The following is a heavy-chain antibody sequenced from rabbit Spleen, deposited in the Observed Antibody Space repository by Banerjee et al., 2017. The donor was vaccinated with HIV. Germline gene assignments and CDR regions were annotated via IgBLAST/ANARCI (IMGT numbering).Heavy chain of an antibody. Sequence: QSLEESGGDLVKPGASLTLTCTASGFSFSSNYYMCWVRQAPGKGLEWIACIYAGSSDNTYYASWAKGRFTISKTSSTTVTLQMTSLTVADTATYFCARLYAGYDDMNLWGPGTLVTVS. CDR1: GFSFSSNYY. CDR2: IYAGSSDNT. J-gene: IGHJ4*01. CDR3: ARLYAGYDDMNL. V-gene: IGHV1S40*01. D-gene: IGHD7-1*01.